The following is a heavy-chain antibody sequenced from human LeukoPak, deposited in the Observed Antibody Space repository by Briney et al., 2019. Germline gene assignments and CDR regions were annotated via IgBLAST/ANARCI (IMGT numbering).Heavy chain of an antibody. V-gene: IGHV2-70*04. Sequence: SGPALVKPTQTLTLTWTFSGFSLTTSGMRVRWIRQPPGKALEWLGRIDWDNDKIYSTSLKPRLTISKDTSKNQVVLRMTNMDAVDTATSYCARIPPYSSGWYFFDYWGEGILVTVSS. D-gene: IGHD6-19*01. CDR2: IDWDNDK. CDR1: GFSLTTSGMR. CDR3: ARIPPYSSGWYFFDY. J-gene: IGHJ4*02.